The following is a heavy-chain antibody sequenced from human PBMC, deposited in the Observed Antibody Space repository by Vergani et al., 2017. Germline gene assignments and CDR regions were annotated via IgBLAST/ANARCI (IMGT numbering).Heavy chain of an antibody. V-gene: IGHV3-30*18. D-gene: IGHD3-10*01. CDR2: ISNDGSKK. CDR1: GFSFSSHA. Sequence: VDLVESGGGFVQPGGSLRLSCAASGFSFSSHAIHWVRQAPGKGLEWVAVISNDGSKKYYADSVKGRFTISRDNSKNTLDLQMNSLRTQDTAVYYCAKAGSVTSGSLQYNFYMDVWGKGTTVTVS. CDR3: AKAGSVTSGSLQYNFYMDV. J-gene: IGHJ6*03.